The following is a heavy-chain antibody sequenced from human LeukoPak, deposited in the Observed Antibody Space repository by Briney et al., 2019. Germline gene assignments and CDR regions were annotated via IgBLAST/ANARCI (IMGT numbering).Heavy chain of an antibody. CDR3: AGSKGFGEFFDAFDI. CDR2: IKQDGSEK. V-gene: IGHV3-7*01. D-gene: IGHD3-10*01. Sequence: PGGSLRLSCAASGFTFSSYWMSWVRQAPGKGLEWVANIKQDGSEKYYVDSVKGRFTISRDNAKNSLYLQMNSLRAEDTAVYYCAGSKGFGEFFDAFDIWGQGTLVTVSS. J-gene: IGHJ3*02. CDR1: GFTFSSYW.